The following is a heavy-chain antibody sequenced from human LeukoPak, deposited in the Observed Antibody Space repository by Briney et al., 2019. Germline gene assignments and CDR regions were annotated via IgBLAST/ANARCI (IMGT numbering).Heavy chain of an antibody. J-gene: IGHJ4*02. Sequence: SVKVSCKXSGGTFSSYAISWVRQAPGQGLEWMGGIIPIFGTANYAQKFQGRVTITADESTSTAYMELSSLRSEDTAVYYCARAGGSGSYGDYWGQGTLVTVSS. D-gene: IGHD3-10*01. CDR3: ARAGGSGSYGDY. CDR2: IIPIFGTA. CDR1: GGTFSSYA. V-gene: IGHV1-69*13.